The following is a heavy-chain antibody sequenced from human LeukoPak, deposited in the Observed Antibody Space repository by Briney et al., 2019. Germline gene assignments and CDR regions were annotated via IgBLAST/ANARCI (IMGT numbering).Heavy chain of an antibody. Sequence: PGGSLRLSCAASGFTFSSYEMNWVRQAPGKGLEWVSYISSSGSTIYYADSVKGRFTISRDNAKNTLYLQMNSLRAEDTAVYYCAREPVYSSGWYDYWGQGTLVTVSS. CDR3: AREPVYSSGWYDY. J-gene: IGHJ4*02. D-gene: IGHD6-19*01. CDR2: ISSSGSTI. CDR1: GFTFSSYE. V-gene: IGHV3-48*03.